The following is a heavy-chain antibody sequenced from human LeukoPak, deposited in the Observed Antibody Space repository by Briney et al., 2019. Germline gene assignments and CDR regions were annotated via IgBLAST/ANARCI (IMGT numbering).Heavy chain of an antibody. J-gene: IGHJ4*02. V-gene: IGHV4-59*08. CDR2: IYYSGGP. D-gene: IGHD3-16*01. CDR1: GGSITGYY. CDR3: ARHVGKWGFDF. Sequence: SETLSLTCTVSGGSITGYYWSWIRQPPGKGLEWIGYIYYSGGPKYNPSLKSRVTVSVDTPKNQFYLNLSSLTAADTAVYYCARHVGKWGFDFWGQGTLVTVSS.